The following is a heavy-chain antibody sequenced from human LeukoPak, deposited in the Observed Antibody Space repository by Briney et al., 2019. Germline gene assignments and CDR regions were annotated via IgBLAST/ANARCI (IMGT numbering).Heavy chain of an antibody. V-gene: IGHV4-39*07. D-gene: IGHD4-17*01. Sequence: SETLSLTCTVSGGSISSSSYYWGWIRQPPGKGLEWIGTIYYSGSTYYNPSLKSRVTISVDTSKNQFSLKLSSVTAADTAVYYCARDFTVTRYLGYWGQGTLVTVSS. CDR1: GGSISSSSYY. CDR3: ARDFTVTRYLGY. J-gene: IGHJ4*02. CDR2: IYYSGST.